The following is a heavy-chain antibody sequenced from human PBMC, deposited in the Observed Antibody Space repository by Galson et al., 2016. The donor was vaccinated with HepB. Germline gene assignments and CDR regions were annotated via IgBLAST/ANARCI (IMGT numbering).Heavy chain of an antibody. Sequence: QSGAEVTKPGESLKISCQGSGSSFSTYWIGWVRQMSGKGLEWMGIIYPGDSETRYSPSFEGQVTISVDKSISTAYLQWSSLKASDTAMYYCARLASYDFLMAVWGKGTTGTVSS. CDR1: GSSFSTYW. J-gene: IGHJ6*03. CDR3: ARLASYDFLMAV. D-gene: IGHD3-3*01. V-gene: IGHV5-51*01. CDR2: IYPGDSET.